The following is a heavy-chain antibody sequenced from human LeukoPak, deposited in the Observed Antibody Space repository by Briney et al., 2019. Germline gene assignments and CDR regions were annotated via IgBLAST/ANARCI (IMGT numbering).Heavy chain of an antibody. CDR1: GFTFSSAW. Sequence: SGGSLRLSCPGSGFTFSSAWMTWVRQIPGKGLGWVGHIKSRTDGGTTDYAAPVKGRFTISRDDSKNRVYLQMNSLKTEDSAVYFCATEFYSNGYNFWGQGTLVIVSS. D-gene: IGHD5-24*01. V-gene: IGHV3-15*01. CDR3: ATEFYSNGYNF. J-gene: IGHJ4*02. CDR2: IKSRTDGGTT.